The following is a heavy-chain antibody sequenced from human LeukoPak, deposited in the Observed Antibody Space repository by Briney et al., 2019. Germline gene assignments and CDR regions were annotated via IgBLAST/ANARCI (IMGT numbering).Heavy chain of an antibody. J-gene: IGHJ4*02. V-gene: IGHV4-4*09. CDR1: GDSISSYY. Sequence: SEALSLTCTVSGDSISSYYWSWIRQPPGKGLEWIGYIYTIGSTNYNPSLESRVTISVDTSKNHFSLKLSSVTAADTAVYYCARTVVVTAIHYFDYWGQGTLVTVSS. CDR3: ARTVVVTAIHYFDY. CDR2: IYTIGST. D-gene: IGHD2-21*02.